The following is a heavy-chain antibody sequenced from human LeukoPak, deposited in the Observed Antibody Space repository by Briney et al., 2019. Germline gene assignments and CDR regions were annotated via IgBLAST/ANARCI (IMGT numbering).Heavy chain of an antibody. Sequence: VGSLRHSLAVRGFTLTHALRCSLRQAPGKGLEWVGRIKSKTDGGTTDYAAPVKGRFTISRDDSKNTLYLQMNILKTEDTAVYYCSTYTFFWGQGTLVTVSS. CDR3: STYTFF. CDR2: IKSKTDGGTT. J-gene: IGHJ4*02. V-gene: IGHV3-15*01. CDR1: GFTLTHAL. D-gene: IGHD2/OR15-2a*01.